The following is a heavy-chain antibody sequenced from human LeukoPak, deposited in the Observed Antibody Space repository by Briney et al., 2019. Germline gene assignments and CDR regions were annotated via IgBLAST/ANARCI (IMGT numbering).Heavy chain of an antibody. Sequence: SETLSLTCTVSGYSISSGYYWGWIRQPPGKGLEWIGSIYYSGSTYYNPSLKSRVTISVDTSKNQFSLKLSSVTAADTAVYYCAVRGYSYGYEWGQGTLVTVSS. CDR1: GYSISSGYY. CDR2: IYYSGST. J-gene: IGHJ4*02. CDR3: AVRGYSYGYE. D-gene: IGHD5-18*01. V-gene: IGHV4-38-2*02.